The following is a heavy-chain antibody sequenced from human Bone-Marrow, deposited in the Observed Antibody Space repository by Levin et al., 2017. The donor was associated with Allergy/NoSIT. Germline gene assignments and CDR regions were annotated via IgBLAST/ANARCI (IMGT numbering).Heavy chain of an antibody. D-gene: IGHD5-24*01. Sequence: PGGSLRLSCAASGFTFSSYAMSWVRQAPGKGLEWVSAISGSGGSTYYADSVKGRFTISRDNSKNTLYLQMNSLRAEDTAVYYCAKDIRRDGYNSGMDVWGQGTTVTVSS. V-gene: IGHV3-23*01. CDR2: ISGSGGST. CDR3: AKDIRRDGYNSGMDV. J-gene: IGHJ6*02. CDR1: GFTFSSYA.